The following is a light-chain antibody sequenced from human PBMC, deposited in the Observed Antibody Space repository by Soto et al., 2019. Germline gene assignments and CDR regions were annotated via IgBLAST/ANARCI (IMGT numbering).Light chain of an antibody. CDR1: QSVSRY. CDR3: QQYGSWPLT. Sequence: EMVMTQSPATLSVSPGERATLSCRASQSVSRYLAWYQQKPVQAPRLLIYGASTRATGSPGRCSGSGSETALTLTISRLQSEDFATHYCQQYGSWPLTFGPGNKGDIK. J-gene: IGKJ3*01. V-gene: IGKV3-15*01. CDR2: GAS.